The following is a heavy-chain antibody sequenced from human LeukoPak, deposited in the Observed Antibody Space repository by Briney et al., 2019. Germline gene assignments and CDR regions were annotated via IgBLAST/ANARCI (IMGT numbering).Heavy chain of an antibody. J-gene: IGHJ1*01. D-gene: IGHD4-17*01. V-gene: IGHV1-2*02. CDR3: ARETTTMTAEYFQH. CDR1: GYTFTSYY. CDR2: INPNSGVT. Sequence: ASVTVSCKASGYTFTSYYMHWVRQAPGQGLEWMGWINPNSGVTNYAQKFQGRVTMTRDASISTAYMELSRLRSDDTAVYYCARETTTMTAEYFQHWGRGTRVTVSS.